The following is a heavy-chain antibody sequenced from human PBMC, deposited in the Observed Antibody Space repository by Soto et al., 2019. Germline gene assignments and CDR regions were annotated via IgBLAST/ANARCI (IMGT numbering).Heavy chain of an antibody. Sequence: EVQLLESGGGLVQPGGSLRLSCAASGFTFSSYAMSWVRQAPGKGLEWVSAISGSGGSTYYADSVKGRFTISRDNCKKALYLQMNSLRAEDTAVYYSAKDPSSSGWYRDAFDIWGQGTMDTVSS. V-gene: IGHV3-23*01. D-gene: IGHD6-19*01. CDR1: GFTFSSYA. CDR3: AKDPSSSGWYRDAFDI. J-gene: IGHJ3*02. CDR2: ISGSGGST.